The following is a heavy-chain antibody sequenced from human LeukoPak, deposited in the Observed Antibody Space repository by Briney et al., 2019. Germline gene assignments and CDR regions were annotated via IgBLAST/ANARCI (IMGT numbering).Heavy chain of an antibody. CDR2: ISGSGGGT. J-gene: IGHJ4*02. CDR1: GFTFSSYA. Sequence: GGSLRLSCAASGFTFSSYAVSWVRQAPGKGLEWVSAISGSGGGTYYADSVKGRFTISRDNSKNTLYLQMSSLSNEDTAVYYCAKTTTGYSSGRYPSWPVDYWGQGTLVSVSS. CDR3: AKTTTGYSSGRYPSWPVDY. D-gene: IGHD6-19*01. V-gene: IGHV3-23*01.